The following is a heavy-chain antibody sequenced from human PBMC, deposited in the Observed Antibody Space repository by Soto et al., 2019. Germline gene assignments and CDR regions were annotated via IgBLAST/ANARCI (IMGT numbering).Heavy chain of an antibody. CDR2: INHSGIT. Sequence: TLSLTCAVQGRSFFGYIWAWIRQTPVKGLQWIGQINHSGITYYNPSLKSRVTISLFTSNDQFSLELDSVTAADTAVYYCACIFSGGYSSGFYYYGMDVWGQGTTVT. CDR1: GRSFFGYI. CDR3: ACIFSGGYSSGFYYYGMDV. D-gene: IGHD5-18*01. J-gene: IGHJ6*02. V-gene: IGHV4-34*01.